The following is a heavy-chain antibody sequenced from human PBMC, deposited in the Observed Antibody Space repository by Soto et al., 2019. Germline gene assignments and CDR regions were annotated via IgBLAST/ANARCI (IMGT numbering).Heavy chain of an antibody. D-gene: IGHD4-17*01. CDR3: ASSRGDYGN. V-gene: IGHV4-34*01. CDR2: INHSGST. Sequence: SETLSLTCAVYGGSFSGYYWSWIRQPPGKGLEWIGEINHSGSTNYNPSLKSRVTISVDTSKNQFSLKLSSVTAADTAVYYCASSRGDYGNWGQGTLVTVSS. J-gene: IGHJ4*02. CDR1: GGSFSGYY.